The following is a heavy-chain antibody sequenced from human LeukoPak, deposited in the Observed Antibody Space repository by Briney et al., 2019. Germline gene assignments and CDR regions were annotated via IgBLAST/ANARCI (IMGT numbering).Heavy chain of an antibody. CDR2: ISYDRSNT. D-gene: IGHD6-19*01. V-gene: IGHV3-30-3*01. Sequence: GRSLRLSCAASGFTFSSYAMHWVRQAPGKGLEWVAVISYDRSNTYYADSVKGRFTISRDKSKNTLYLQMSSLRAEDTAVYYCAKDVRSIIAVAGTFDDWGQGTLVTVSS. CDR3: AKDVRSIIAVAGTFDD. J-gene: IGHJ4*02. CDR1: GFTFSSYA.